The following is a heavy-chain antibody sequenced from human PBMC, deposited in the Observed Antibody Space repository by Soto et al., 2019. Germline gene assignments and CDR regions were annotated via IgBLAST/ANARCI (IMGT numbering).Heavy chain of an antibody. Sequence: QVQLVESGGGVVQPGTSLRLSCVGSGFTFRIYVIHWVRQAPGKGLEWVALTSYDGSNNFYGDSVKGRFTISRHNSRNTVELQMDSLRFEETALYYCARWGTTGGLDVWGQGTLVSVSS. D-gene: IGHD3-16*01. CDR1: GFTFRIYV. V-gene: IGHV3-33*05. J-gene: IGHJ4*02. CDR3: ARWGTTGGLDV. CDR2: TSYDGSNN.